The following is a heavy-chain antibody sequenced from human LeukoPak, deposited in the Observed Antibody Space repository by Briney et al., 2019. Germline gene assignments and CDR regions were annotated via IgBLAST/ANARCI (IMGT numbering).Heavy chain of an antibody. CDR3: ARLAPGVYGDYEYYFDY. CDR1: GGSISSGSYY. CDR2: IYTSGST. J-gene: IGHJ4*02. Sequence: SETLSLTCTVSGGSISSGSYYWSWIRQPAGKGLEWIGRIYTSGSTNYNPSLKSRVTISVDTSKNQFSLKLSSVTAADTAVYYCARLAPGVYGDYEYYFDYWGQGTLVTVSS. D-gene: IGHD4-17*01. V-gene: IGHV4-61*02.